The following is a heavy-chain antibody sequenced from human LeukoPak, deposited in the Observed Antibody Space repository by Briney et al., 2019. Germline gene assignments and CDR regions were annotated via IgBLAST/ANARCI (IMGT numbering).Heavy chain of an antibody. CDR3: ARDSSGSRPFDY. D-gene: IGHD3-22*01. V-gene: IGHV4-4*07. J-gene: IGHJ4*02. CDR2: IYSSGST. CDR1: GGSISGYY. Sequence: SETLSLTCTVSGGSISGYYWTWIRQPAGKGLEWIGRIYSSGSTNFNPSLKSRVTMSVDTSKNQFSLNVTSVTTADTAVYYCARDSSGSRPFDYWGQGTLVTVSS.